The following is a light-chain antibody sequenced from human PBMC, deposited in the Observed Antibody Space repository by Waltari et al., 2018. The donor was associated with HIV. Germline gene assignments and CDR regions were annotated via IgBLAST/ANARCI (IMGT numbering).Light chain of an antibody. CDR2: YND. Sequence: SFVLTQPPSVSVAPGQTATITCGGNTIGRRSVHWYQQKPGQAPVLVIYYNDDRPSWIPERFSGSKSGNTATPTITRVEVGDEADYYCQVWDSDSDHYVFGTGTEVTVL. V-gene: IGLV3-21*02. CDR3: QVWDSDSDHYV. CDR1: TIGRRS. J-gene: IGLJ1*01.